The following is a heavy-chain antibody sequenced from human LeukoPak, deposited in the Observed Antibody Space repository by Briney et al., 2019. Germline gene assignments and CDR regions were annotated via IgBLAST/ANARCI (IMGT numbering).Heavy chain of an antibody. CDR1: GFTFRSYG. CDR3: AKAPVTSCRGAFCYPFDY. V-gene: IGHV3-30*18. CDR2: ISYDGYTK. Sequence: PGGSLRLSCAASGFTFRSYGMHWVRQAPGKGLEWVAVISYDGYTKLYADSVKGRFTISRDTSENTLYLQMNSLRAEDAAVYYCAKAPVTSCRGAFCYPFDYWGQGTLVTVSP. D-gene: IGHD2-15*01. J-gene: IGHJ4*02.